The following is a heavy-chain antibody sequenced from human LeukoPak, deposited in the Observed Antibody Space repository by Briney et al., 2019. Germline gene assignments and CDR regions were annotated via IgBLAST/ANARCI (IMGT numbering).Heavy chain of an antibody. J-gene: IGHJ6*03. CDR1: GGSISSYY. CDR2: IYTSGST. D-gene: IGHD3-22*01. V-gene: IGHV4-4*07. Sequence: PSETLSLTCTVSGGSISSYYWSWIRHPAGKGLEWIGRIYTSGSTNYNPSLKSRVTMSVDTSKNQFSLKLSSVTAADTAVYYCARDKYFYDSPYYYYMDVWGKGTTVTVSS. CDR3: ARDKYFYDSPYYYYMDV.